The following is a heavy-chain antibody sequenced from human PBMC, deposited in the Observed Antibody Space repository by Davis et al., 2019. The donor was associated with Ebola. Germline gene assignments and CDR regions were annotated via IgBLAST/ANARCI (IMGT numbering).Heavy chain of an antibody. V-gene: IGHV3-20*04. J-gene: IGHJ4*02. CDR1: GFTFSSYS. Sequence: GESLKISCAASGFTFSSYSMNWVRHAPGKGLEWVSGINWNGGSTGYADSVRGRFTISRDNSKNTLYLQMNSLRVEDTAVYYCARGAIVGATPFDYWGQGTLVTVSS. CDR3: ARGAIVGATPFDY. D-gene: IGHD1-26*01. CDR2: INWNGGST.